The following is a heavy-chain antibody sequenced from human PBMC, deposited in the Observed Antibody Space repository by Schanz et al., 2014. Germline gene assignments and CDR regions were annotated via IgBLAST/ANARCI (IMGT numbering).Heavy chain of an antibody. V-gene: IGHV3-30-3*01. CDR2: ISHDGHRD. Sequence: DLVESGGGVVQPGRSLRLSCAASGFTFHTYDMHWVRQAPGKGLEWVAQISHDGHRDFYADSVKGRFTISRDNAKNSLYLQMNSLRAEDTAVYYCARPSDSSWYMDVWGKGTTXTVSS. J-gene: IGHJ6*03. CDR1: GFTFHTYD. CDR3: ARPSDSSWYMDV. D-gene: IGHD2-21*02.